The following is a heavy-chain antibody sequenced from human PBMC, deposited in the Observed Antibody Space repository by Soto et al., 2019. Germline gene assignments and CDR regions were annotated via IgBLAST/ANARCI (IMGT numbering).Heavy chain of an antibody. CDR3: SRDVVVGSKALDD. CDR1: GFTFSNYW. CDR2: IKEDGSEK. J-gene: IGHJ4*01. D-gene: IGHD2-21*01. V-gene: IGHV3-7*01. Sequence: PGGSLRLSCTASGFTFSNYWLTWVRQAPGKGLEWVANIKEDGSEKHYVDSVRGRLTTSRANAKNSPFLQRNSLRAEDEAVYFFSRDVVVGSKALDDWGHGPPVTVSS.